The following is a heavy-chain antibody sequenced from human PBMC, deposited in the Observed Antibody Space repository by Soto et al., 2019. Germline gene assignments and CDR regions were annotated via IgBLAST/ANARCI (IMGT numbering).Heavy chain of an antibody. J-gene: IGHJ4*02. CDR3: ARGSHSTTWYGGQFDY. V-gene: IGHV3-21*01. CDR2: VSSSSTYI. D-gene: IGHD6-13*01. Sequence: EVQLVDSGGGLVKPGGSLRLSCAASGLTFSSYTMNWVRQAPGKGLEWVSSVSSSSTYIYCADSVKGRFTISRDNAKNSLYLQMNSLRAEDTAIYYCARGSHSTTWYGGQFDYWGQGTLVTVSS. CDR1: GLTFSSYT.